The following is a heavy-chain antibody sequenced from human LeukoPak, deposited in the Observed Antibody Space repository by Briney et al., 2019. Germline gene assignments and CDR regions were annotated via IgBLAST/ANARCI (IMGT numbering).Heavy chain of an antibody. D-gene: IGHD4-17*01. V-gene: IGHV4-59*01. Sequence: SETLSLTCTVSGGSISSYYWSWIRQPPGKGLEWIGYIYYSGSTNYNPSLKSRVTISVDTSKNQFSLKLSSVTAADTAVYYCAATLYDYGDYYWFDPWGQGTPVTVSS. CDR1: GGSISSYY. CDR2: IYYSGST. J-gene: IGHJ5*02. CDR3: AATLYDYGDYYWFDP.